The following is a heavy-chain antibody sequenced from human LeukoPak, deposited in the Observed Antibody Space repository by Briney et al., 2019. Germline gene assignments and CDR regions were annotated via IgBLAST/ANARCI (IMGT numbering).Heavy chain of an antibody. D-gene: IGHD1-26*01. J-gene: IGHJ3*02. CDR1: GFTFDDYA. CDR3: AKDRATSGFDAFDI. V-gene: IGHV3-9*03. CDR2: ISWNSGSI. Sequence: PGRSLRLSCAASGFTFDDYAMRWVRQAPGKGLEWVSGISWNSGSIGYADSVKGRFTISRDNAKNSLYLQMNSLRAEDMALYYCAKDRATSGFDAFDIWGQGTMVTVSS.